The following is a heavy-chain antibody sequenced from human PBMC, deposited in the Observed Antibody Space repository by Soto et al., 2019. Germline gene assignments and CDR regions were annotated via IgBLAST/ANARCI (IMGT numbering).Heavy chain of an antibody. CDR3: AKDSGYQLPDYYFYYGLDV. CDR1: GFTFSSYV. V-gene: IGHV3-30*18. Sequence: LRLSCAASGFTFSSYVMNWVRQAPGKGLEWVAVISYDGSNKYYADSVKGRFTISRDNSKNTLYLQMNSLRAEDTAVYYCAKDSGYQLPDYYFYYGLDVWGQGTTVTVSS. CDR2: ISYDGSNK. J-gene: IGHJ6*02. D-gene: IGHD2-2*01.